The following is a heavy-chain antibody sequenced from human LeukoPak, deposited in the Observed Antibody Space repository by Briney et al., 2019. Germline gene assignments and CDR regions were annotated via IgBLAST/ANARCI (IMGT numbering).Heavy chain of an antibody. Sequence: PSKTLSLTCAVYGGSFSGYYWNWIRQPPGKGLEWIGEINHSGSTNYNPSLKSRVTISVDTSKNQFSLKLNSVTAADTAVYYCARGLISSSWRNNWFDPWGQGTLVTVSS. CDR1: GGSFSGYY. V-gene: IGHV4-34*01. CDR2: INHSGST. CDR3: ARGLISSSWRNNWFDP. J-gene: IGHJ5*02. D-gene: IGHD6-13*01.